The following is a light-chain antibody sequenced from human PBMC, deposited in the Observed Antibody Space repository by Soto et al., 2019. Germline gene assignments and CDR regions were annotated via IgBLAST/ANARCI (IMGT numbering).Light chain of an antibody. J-gene: IGKJ2*01. CDR1: QSVTIS. CDR2: GAS. Sequence: EIVMTQSPATLSVSPGERATLSCRASQSVTISLAWYQQKPGQAPTLLIYGASTRAPGIPVRFSGSGSGTEFTLTISSLQSEDFAIYYCQQYKNWPRTFGQGTKLEIK. V-gene: IGKV3-15*01. CDR3: QQYKNWPRT.